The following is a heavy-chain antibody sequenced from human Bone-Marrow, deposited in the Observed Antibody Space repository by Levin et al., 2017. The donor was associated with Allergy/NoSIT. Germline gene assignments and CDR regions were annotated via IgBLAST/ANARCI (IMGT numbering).Heavy chain of an antibody. CDR1: GGSISPYY. V-gene: IGHV4-59*01. CDR3: AREERSFSYGSGYDS. CDR2: VYYSGST. J-gene: IGHJ4*02. Sequence: SETLSLTCTVSGGSISPYYWNWIRQRPGKGLEWIGYVYYSGSTNYNPSLQSRVSLSVDTSKNQFSLRLNSVTAADTAVYYCAREERSFSYGSGYDSWGQGTLVTVSS. D-gene: IGHD3-10*01.